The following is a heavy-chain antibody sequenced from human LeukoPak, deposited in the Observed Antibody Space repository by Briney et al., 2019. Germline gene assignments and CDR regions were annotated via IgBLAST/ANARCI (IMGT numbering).Heavy chain of an antibody. V-gene: IGHV3-43D*03. CDR3: AKNMAAMPRQGMDV. J-gene: IGHJ6*04. CDR2: ISWDGGST. Sequence: PGGSLRLSCAASGFTFDDYAMHWVRQAPGKGLEWVSLISWDGGSTYYADSVKGRFTISRDNSKNSLYLQMNSLRAEDTALYYGAKNMAAMPRQGMDVWAKGPPVTASS. D-gene: IGHD2-2*01. CDR1: GFTFDDYA.